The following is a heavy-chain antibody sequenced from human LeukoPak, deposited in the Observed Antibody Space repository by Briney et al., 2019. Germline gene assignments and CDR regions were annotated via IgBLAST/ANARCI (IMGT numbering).Heavy chain of an antibody. CDR3: ARHHSGYGWFDP. Sequence: KCGESLKISCKGSGYSSTSYWIGWVRQMPGKGMEWMGIIYPGDSDTRYSPSFQGQVTISADKSISAAYLQWSSLKASDTAMYYCARHHSGYGWFDPWGQGTLVTVSS. J-gene: IGHJ5*02. V-gene: IGHV5-51*01. D-gene: IGHD5-12*01. CDR2: IYPGDSDT. CDR1: GYSSTSYW.